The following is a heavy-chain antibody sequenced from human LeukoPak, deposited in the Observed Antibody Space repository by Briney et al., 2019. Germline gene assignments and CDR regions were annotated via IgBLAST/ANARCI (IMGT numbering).Heavy chain of an antibody. D-gene: IGHD3-10*01. V-gene: IGHV1-46*01. CDR1: GYTFTSYG. CDR2: INPSGGST. Sequence: ASVKVSCKASGYTFTSYGISWVRQAPGQGLEWMGIINPSGGSTSYAQKFQGRVTMTRDTSTNTVYMELSSLRSEDTAVYYCARDSAGSYYNPNRVRYFDYWGQGTLVTVSS. J-gene: IGHJ4*02. CDR3: ARDSAGSYYNPNRVRYFDY.